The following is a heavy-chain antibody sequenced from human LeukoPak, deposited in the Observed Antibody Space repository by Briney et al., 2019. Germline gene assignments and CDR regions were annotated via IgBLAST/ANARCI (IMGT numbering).Heavy chain of an antibody. V-gene: IGHV4-59*01. D-gene: IGHD6-19*01. CDR2: IYYSGST. CDR3: ARDRAPSSGWFQYNWFDP. J-gene: IGHJ5*02. CDR1: GVSISSYY. Sequence: PSETLSLTCTVSGVSISSYYWSWLWQPPGKGLEWVGYIYYSGSTNYNPSLKSRVTISVDTSKNQFSLKLSSVTAADTAVYYCARDRAPSSGWFQYNWFDPWGQGTLVTVSS.